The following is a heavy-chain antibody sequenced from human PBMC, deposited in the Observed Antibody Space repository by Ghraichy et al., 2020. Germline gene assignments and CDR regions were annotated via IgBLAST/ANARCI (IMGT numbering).Heavy chain of an antibody. Sequence: GSLRLSCAASGFTLGNYVMHWVRQAPGRGLEWISSISGRSDITYYVDSVKGRFTISTDLSKRTLFLEMNNLRNEDTAVYYCAKHKKVWYGVAVVGTFFDFWGQGTLVSVSS. V-gene: IGHV3-23*01. D-gene: IGHD3-3*01. CDR1: GFTLGNYV. CDR2: ISGRSDIT. J-gene: IGHJ4*02. CDR3: AKHKKVWYGVAVVGTFFDF.